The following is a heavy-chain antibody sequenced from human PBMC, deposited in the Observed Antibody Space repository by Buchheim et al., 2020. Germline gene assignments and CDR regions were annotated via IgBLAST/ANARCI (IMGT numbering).Heavy chain of an antibody. CDR3: ARDTLRGDYDY. D-gene: IGHD4-17*01. V-gene: IGHV1-46*01. CDR1: GYTFTSYY. Sequence: QVQLVQSGAEVKKPGASVKVSCKASGYTFTSYYIHWVRQAPGQGLEWMGIINPTGGSTTYAQKFQGRVTMTRDTSTSTIYMYLRSLGSADTAVYYCARDTLRGDYDYWGQGTL. J-gene: IGHJ4*02. CDR2: INPTGGST.